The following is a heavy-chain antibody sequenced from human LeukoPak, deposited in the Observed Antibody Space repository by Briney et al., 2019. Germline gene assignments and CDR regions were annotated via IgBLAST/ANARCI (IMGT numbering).Heavy chain of an antibody. V-gene: IGHV3-23*01. CDR3: AKDILRWSFDS. CDR1: GFTFDDYA. D-gene: IGHD2-21*01. J-gene: IGHJ4*02. CDR2: IGSDDNT. Sequence: GGSLRLSCAASGFTFDDYAMAWVRQAPGKGLEWVAGIGSDDNTHYAESVRGRFTISRDISKNTVSLQMSSLRAEDTAVYYCAKDILRWSFDSWGQGILVTVSS.